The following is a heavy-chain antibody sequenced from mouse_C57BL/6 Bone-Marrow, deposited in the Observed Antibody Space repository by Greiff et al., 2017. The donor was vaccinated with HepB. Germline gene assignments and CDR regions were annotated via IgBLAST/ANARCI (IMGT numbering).Heavy chain of an antibody. CDR2: IDPENGDT. D-gene: IGHD1-1*01. Sequence: VQLKESGAELVRPGASVKLSCTASGFNIKDDYMHWVKQRPEQGLEWIGWIDPENGDTEYASKFQGKATITADTSSNTAYLQLSSLTSEDTAVDYCTRYYYDGRSYYAMDYWGQGTSVTVSS. V-gene: IGHV14-4*01. CDR1: GFNIKDDY. J-gene: IGHJ4*01. CDR3: TRYYYDGRSYYAMDY.